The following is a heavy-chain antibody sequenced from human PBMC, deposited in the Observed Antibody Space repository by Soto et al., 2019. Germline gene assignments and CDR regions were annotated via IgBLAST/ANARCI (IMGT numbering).Heavy chain of an antibody. CDR2: INQDGRET. D-gene: IGHD3-22*01. CDR3: ARAYYYDSSGYYVYVPFDY. CDR1: EFNFSNHW. Sequence: LSCAASEFNFSNHWMSCVRQATGKGLEWVANINQDGRETYYADSVKGRFAISRDNAKNSLYLQMNSLRAEDTAVYYCARAYYYDSSGYYVYVPFDYWGQGTLVTVSS. V-gene: IGHV3-7*01. J-gene: IGHJ4*02.